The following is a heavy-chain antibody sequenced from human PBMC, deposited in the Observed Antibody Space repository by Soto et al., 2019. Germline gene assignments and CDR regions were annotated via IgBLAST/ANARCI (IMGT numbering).Heavy chain of an antibody. V-gene: IGHV3-33*01. Sequence: QVQLVESGGGVVQPGRSLRLSCAASGFTFSSYGMHWVRQAPGKGLEWVAVIWYDGSNKYYVDSVKGRFTISRDNSKNTLYLQMNSLRAEDTAVYYCARDGYGSGSYYIDYWGQGTLVTVSS. D-gene: IGHD3-10*01. CDR1: GFTFSSYG. CDR2: IWYDGSNK. CDR3: ARDGYGSGSYYIDY. J-gene: IGHJ4*02.